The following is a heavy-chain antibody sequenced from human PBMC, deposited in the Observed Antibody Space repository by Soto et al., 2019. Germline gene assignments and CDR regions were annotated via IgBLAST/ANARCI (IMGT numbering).Heavy chain of an antibody. V-gene: IGHV4-59*02. CDR3: GRDLLATASARWYFYYGLDV. CDR1: GASVYSYY. J-gene: IGHJ6*02. CDR2: IFNSGTI. Sequence: SETLSLTCSVFGASVYSYYWIWIRQSPGRGVEWIGHIFNSGTIHYNPSPKSRFTMSLDSSKNQVSLKMNSVTAADTAIYYCGRDLLATASARWYFYYGLDVWGQGTAVTVSS. D-gene: IGHD3-3*02.